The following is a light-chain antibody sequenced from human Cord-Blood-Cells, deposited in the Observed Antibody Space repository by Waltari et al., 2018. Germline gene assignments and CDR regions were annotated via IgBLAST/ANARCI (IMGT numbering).Light chain of an antibody. V-gene: IGLV3-1*01. Sequence: SYELTQPPSVSVSPGQTASITCSGDKLGDKYACWYQQKPGQSPVLVIYQDSKRPSGIPERFSGYNSGNTATLTISGTQAMDEADYCCQAWDRSTWVFGGGTKLTVL. CDR3: QAWDRSTWV. CDR1: KLGDKY. CDR2: QDS. J-gene: IGLJ3*02.